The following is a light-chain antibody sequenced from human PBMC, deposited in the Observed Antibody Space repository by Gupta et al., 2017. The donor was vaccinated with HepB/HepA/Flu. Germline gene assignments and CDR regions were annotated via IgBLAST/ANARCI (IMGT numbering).Light chain of an antibody. CDR1: SSNIGNNY. CDR3: GTWNSSLSTYV. J-gene: IGLJ3*02. CDR2: LNN. Sequence: QSVLTQPPSVSAAPGQKVTISCSGSSSNIGNNYVPWYRQLPGTAPKLLIFLNNERPSGIPDRFSGSKSGTSSKLGITGLQTGDEAVDDGGTWNSSLSTYVFGGGTTLTVL. V-gene: IGLV1-51*02.